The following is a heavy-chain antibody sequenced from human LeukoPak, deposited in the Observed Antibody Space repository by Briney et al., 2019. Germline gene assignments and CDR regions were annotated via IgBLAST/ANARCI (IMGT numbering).Heavy chain of an antibody. V-gene: IGHV4-59*01. CDR2: IYYGGST. Sequence: PSETLSLTCTVSGGSISPYYWSWIRQPPGKGLEWIGYIYYGGSTNYNPSLKSRVTISVDTSKSQFSLKLSSATAADTAVYYCARGGGSGRGNWFDPWGQGSLVIVSS. CDR1: GGSISPYY. D-gene: IGHD3-10*01. CDR3: ARGGGSGRGNWFDP. J-gene: IGHJ5*02.